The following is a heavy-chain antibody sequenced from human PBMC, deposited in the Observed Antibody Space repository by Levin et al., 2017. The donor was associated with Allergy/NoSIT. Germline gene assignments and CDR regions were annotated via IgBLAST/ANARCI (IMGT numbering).Heavy chain of an antibody. J-gene: IGHJ4*02. CDR3: ARGGCSATSCLDS. D-gene: IGHD2-2*01. V-gene: IGHV3-74*01. Sequence: GGSLRPSCAASGFTFSNYWMHWVRQAPGEGLVWVSHINSDGGNINYADSVKGRFTFSRDNAKNTVYLQMNSLRAEDTAVYYCARGGCSATSCLDSWGQGTLVTVSS. CDR2: INSDGGNI. CDR1: GFTFSNYW.